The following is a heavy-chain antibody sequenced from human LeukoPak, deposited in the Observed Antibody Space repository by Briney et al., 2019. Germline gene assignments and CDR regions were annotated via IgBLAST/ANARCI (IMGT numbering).Heavy chain of an antibody. Sequence: GGSLRLSCAASGFTFSSYGMHWVRQAPGKGLVWVSRINTDGTRTSYADSVKGRFTISRDNSKNTLYLQMNSLRAEDTAVYYCAKDYPVYWGQGTLVTVSS. CDR1: GFTFSSYG. CDR3: AKDYPVY. J-gene: IGHJ4*02. CDR2: INTDGTRT. V-gene: IGHV3-74*01.